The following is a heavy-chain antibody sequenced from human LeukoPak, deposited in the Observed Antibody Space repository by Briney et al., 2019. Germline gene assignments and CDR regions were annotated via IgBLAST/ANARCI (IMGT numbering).Heavy chain of an antibody. CDR3: ASLRRRGLLWFGESDY. Sequence: SETLSLTCTGSGGSISSYYWSWMRQPPGKGLEWSGYIYYSGSTNYNPSLKSRVTISVDTSKNQFSLKLSSVTAADTAVYYCASLRRRGLLWFGESDYWGQGTLVTVSS. V-gene: IGHV4-59*08. D-gene: IGHD3-10*01. CDR2: IYYSGST. J-gene: IGHJ4*02. CDR1: GGSISSYY.